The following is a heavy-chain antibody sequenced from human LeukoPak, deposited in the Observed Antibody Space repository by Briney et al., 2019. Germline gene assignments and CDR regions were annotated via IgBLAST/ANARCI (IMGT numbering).Heavy chain of an antibody. CDR2: IYHSGST. CDR1: GYSISSGYY. V-gene: IGHV4-38-2*02. Sequence: SETLSLTCTVSGYSISSGYYWGWIRQPPGKGLEWIGSIYHSGSTYYNPSLKSRVTISVDTSKNQFSLKLSSVTAADTAVYYCARGLRYFDLHNWFDPWGQGTLVTVSS. D-gene: IGHD3-9*01. CDR3: ARGLRYFDLHNWFDP. J-gene: IGHJ5*02.